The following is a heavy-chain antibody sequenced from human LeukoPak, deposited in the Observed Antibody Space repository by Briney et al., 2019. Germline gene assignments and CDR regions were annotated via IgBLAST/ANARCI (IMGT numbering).Heavy chain of an antibody. CDR1: GYTFTSYA. V-gene: IGHV1-3*01. Sequence: ASVKVSCKASGYTFTSYAMHWVRQAPGQRLEWMGWINAGNGNTKYSQKFQGRVTITRDTSASTAYMELSSLKSEDTAVYYCAREKTTVTTYYYGMDVWGQGTTVTVSS. D-gene: IGHD4-11*01. CDR2: INAGNGNT. CDR3: AREKTTVTTYYYGMDV. J-gene: IGHJ6*02.